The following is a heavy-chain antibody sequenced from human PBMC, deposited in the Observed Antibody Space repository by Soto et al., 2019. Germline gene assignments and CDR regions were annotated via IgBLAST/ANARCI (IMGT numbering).Heavy chain of an antibody. D-gene: IGHD3-22*01. V-gene: IGHV4-59*01. Sequence: LSLTCTVSGGSISSYYWSWIRQPPGKGLEWIGYIYYSGSTNYNPSLKSRVTISVDTSKNQFSLKLSSVTAADTAVYYCARGYYYDSSGSSLGPLSGHNWFDPWGQGTLVTV. CDR3: ARGYYYDSSGSSLGPLSGHNWFDP. CDR1: GGSISSYY. J-gene: IGHJ5*02. CDR2: IYYSGST.